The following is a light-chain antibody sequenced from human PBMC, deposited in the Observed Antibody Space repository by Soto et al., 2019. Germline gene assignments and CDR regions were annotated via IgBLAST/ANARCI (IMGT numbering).Light chain of an antibody. J-gene: IGKJ2*01. Sequence: DIVLTQSPGTLSLSPGERATLSCRASQSVSSSYFAWYQQKPGQAPRLLIYGASSRATGIPDRFSGSGSGTDFTLTISRLEPEDFAVYYCQQYSSSPRTFGHGTKLEIK. CDR1: QSVSSSY. CDR3: QQYSSSPRT. V-gene: IGKV3-20*01. CDR2: GAS.